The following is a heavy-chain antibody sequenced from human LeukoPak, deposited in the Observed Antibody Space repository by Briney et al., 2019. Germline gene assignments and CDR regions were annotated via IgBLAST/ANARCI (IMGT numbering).Heavy chain of an antibody. J-gene: IGHJ4*02. D-gene: IGHD3-16*01. CDR1: GSTFSSHG. Sequence: PGGSLRVSCAASGSTFSSHGMHWVRQAPGKGLDWVAFIRYDGSKKFYADSVKGRFTISRDNSKNTLYLQMNSLRAEDTAVYYCVKQGGTYYFDHWGQGTLVTVSS. CDR3: VKQGGTYYFDH. CDR2: IRYDGSKK. V-gene: IGHV3-30*02.